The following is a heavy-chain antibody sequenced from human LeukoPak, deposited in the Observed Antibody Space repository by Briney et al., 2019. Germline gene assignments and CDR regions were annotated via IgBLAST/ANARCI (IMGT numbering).Heavy chain of an antibody. D-gene: IGHD3-22*01. CDR1: GFTFSSYN. CDR3: ARDRAVYSDSRGYYPDAFDI. CDR2: ISSRSNYI. J-gene: IGHJ3*02. V-gene: IGHV3-21*01. Sequence: GGSLRLSCAASGFTFSSYNMNWVRQAPGKGLEWVSSISSRSNYIYLADSLKGRFTISRDNAKNSLYLQMNNLRAEDTAMYYCARDRAVYSDSRGYYPDAFDIWGQGTMVTVSS.